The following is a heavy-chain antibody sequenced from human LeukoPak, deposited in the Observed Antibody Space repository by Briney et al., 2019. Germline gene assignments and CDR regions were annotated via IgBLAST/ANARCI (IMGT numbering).Heavy chain of an antibody. CDR1: GFTFDDYA. CDR3: AKGPGIAVAGAIDY. CDR2: ISWNSGSI. Sequence: GRSLRLSCAAPGFTFDDYAMHWVRQAPGKGLEWVSGISWNSGSIGYADSVKGRFTISRDNAKNSLYLQMNSLRAEDTALYFCAKGPGIAVAGAIDYWGQGTLVTVSS. V-gene: IGHV3-9*01. D-gene: IGHD6-19*01. J-gene: IGHJ4*02.